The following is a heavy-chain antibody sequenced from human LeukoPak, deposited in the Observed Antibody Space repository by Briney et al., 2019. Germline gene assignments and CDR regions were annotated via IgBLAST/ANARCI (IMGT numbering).Heavy chain of an antibody. CDR3: GRKRADFYNYYVVV. CDR1: GGSINSANYY. V-gene: IGHV4-39*01. Sequence: SETLSLTCTVSGGSINSANYYWGWLRQPPGKGLEWFGSIYYSETTYDNPSLKSRVTISIEMSKNQFFLKLTSVAVSDTVVYYGGRKRADFYNYYVVVLGKG. D-gene: IGHD3-16*01. J-gene: IGHJ6*03. CDR2: IYYSETT.